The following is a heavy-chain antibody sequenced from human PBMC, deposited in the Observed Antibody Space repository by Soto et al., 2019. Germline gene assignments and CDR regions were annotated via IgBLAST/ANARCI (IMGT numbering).Heavy chain of an antibody. D-gene: IGHD3-3*01. V-gene: IGHV1-18*01. CDR3: ARDYYDFWSGYYDYYYGMDV. Sequence: ASVKVYCKASGYTFTNYGVTWMRQDPGQGLEWMGWISVYNVNTNYAQKLQGRVTMTTDTSTSTAYMELRSLRSDDTAVYYCARDYYDFWSGYYDYYYGMDVWGQGTTVTVSS. CDR2: ISVYNVNT. J-gene: IGHJ6*02. CDR1: GYTFTNYG.